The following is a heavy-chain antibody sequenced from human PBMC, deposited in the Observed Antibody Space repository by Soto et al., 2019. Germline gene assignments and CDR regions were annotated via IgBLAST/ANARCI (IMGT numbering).Heavy chain of an antibody. V-gene: IGHV1-18*01. CDR2: ISAYNGNT. CDR1: GYTFSNYG. Sequence: QVQLVQSGAEVKKPGASVKVSCKASGYTFSNYGISWVRQAPGQGLERMGWISAYNGNTKYAQKLQGRVTMTTDTSTSKGYMELRSVRSHDTALYYCVRDSPPVDYWGQGTLVTVSS. CDR3: VRDSPPVDY. J-gene: IGHJ4*02.